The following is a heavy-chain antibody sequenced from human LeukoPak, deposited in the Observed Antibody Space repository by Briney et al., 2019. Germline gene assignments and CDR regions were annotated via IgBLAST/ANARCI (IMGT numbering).Heavy chain of an antibody. CDR2: INQDGNEK. Sequence: PGGSLRLSCAASGFTFSNYWMTWVRQAPGKGLEWVAHINQDGNEKYYVDSVKGRFTISRDNAKHSVYLQMNSLRVDETAAYYCARGSGDSDYWGQGTLVTVSS. CDR3: ARGSGDSDY. D-gene: IGHD7-27*01. CDR1: GFTFSNYW. V-gene: IGHV3-7*01. J-gene: IGHJ4*02.